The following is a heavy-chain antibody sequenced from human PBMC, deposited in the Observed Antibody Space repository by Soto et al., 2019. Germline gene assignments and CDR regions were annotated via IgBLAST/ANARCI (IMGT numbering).Heavy chain of an antibody. CDR3: ARGSVPRGEVAVPAAIQGPRYYYYGMDV. V-gene: IGHV4-34*01. D-gene: IGHD2-2*01. CDR1: GGSFSGYY. J-gene: IGHJ6*02. CDR2: INHSGST. Sequence: SETLSLTCAVYGGSFSGYYWSWIRQPPGKGLEWIGEINHSGSTNYNPSLKSRVTISVDTSKNQFSLKLSSVTAADTAVYYCARGSVPRGEVAVPAAIQGPRYYYYGMDVWGQGTTVTVSS.